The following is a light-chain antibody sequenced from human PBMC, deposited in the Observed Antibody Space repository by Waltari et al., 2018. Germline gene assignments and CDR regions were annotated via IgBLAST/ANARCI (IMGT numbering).Light chain of an antibody. Sequence: SELTQPPAVSVSPGQTARITCSGDVLPKQYVYWYQQNPGQAPVVVIKKATKRPSWIPERFSGSSSGTTGTLTISGVQAEDEADYYCQSADSSGTQVIFGGGTKLTVL. CDR3: QSADSSGTQVI. J-gene: IGLJ2*01. CDR2: KAT. V-gene: IGLV3-25*03. CDR1: VLPKQY.